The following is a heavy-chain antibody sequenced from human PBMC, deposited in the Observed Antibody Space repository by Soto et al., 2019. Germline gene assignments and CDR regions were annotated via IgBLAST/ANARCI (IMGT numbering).Heavy chain of an antibody. CDR2: ISSSSSYI. Sequence: GGSLRLSCAASGFTFSSYSMNWVRQAPGKGLEWVSSISSSSSYIYYADSVKGRFTISRDDAKNSLYLQMNSLRAEDTAVYYCAIQRETYYYDSSGYYNYWGRGTLVTVSS. CDR3: AIQRETYYYDSSGYYNY. V-gene: IGHV3-21*01. D-gene: IGHD3-22*01. CDR1: GFTFSSYS. J-gene: IGHJ4*02.